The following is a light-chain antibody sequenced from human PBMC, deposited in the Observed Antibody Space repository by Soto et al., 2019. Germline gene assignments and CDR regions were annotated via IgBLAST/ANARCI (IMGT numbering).Light chain of an antibody. J-gene: IGKJ5*01. V-gene: IGKV3-11*01. CDR2: DAS. Sequence: EIVFSQSAATVSLSPGETATLSCRASQSVSSYLAWSQQQHGQAPTLLLYDASNRATGTPARFSGSGSGTDFTLTISSIEHEDVAVSYCQQRSNCPQITFGQGTRLEIK. CDR3: QQRSNCPQIT. CDR1: QSVSSY.